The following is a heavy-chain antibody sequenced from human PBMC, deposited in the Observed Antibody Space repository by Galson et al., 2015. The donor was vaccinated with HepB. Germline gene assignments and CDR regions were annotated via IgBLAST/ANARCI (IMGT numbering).Heavy chain of an antibody. V-gene: IGHV4-61*09. CDR1: CGSISSGSYY. CDR3: ARGKVGGNYYYYMDV. J-gene: IGHJ6*03. CDR2: IYTSRST. D-gene: IGHD1-26*01. Sequence: TLSLTCTVSCGSISSGSYYWSWIRQPAGKGLEWIGHIYTSRSTNHNPSLKSRVTMSVDTSKNQFSLKLSSVTAADTAVYYCARGKVGGNYYYYMDVWGKGTTVTVSS.